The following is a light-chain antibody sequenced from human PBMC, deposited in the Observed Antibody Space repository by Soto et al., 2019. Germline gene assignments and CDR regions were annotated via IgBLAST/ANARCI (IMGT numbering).Light chain of an antibody. CDR3: MQSMQLPIT. CDR1: QSLLYSDGRTY. J-gene: IGKJ4*01. CDR2: EVS. V-gene: IGKV2D-29*01. Sequence: DVVLTQTPRSLSVTPGQPASISCKSSQSLLYSDGRTYVYWYLQKPGQPPQLLIHEVSNRFSGVPDRFSGSGSGTDFTLTISRVEAEDVGVYYCMQSMQLPITFGGGTNVEIK.